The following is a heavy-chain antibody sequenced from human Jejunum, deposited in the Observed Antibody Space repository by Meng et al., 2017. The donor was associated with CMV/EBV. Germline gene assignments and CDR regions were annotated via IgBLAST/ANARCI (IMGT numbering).Heavy chain of an antibody. Sequence: SGITLTSYVMTWVRQAPGKGLEWVSSISGSGGSTYYADSVKGRFTISRDNSKNTLYLQMNSLRAEDTAVYYCAASSDWYKGFDIWGQGTMVTVSS. CDR3: AASSDWYKGFDI. CDR2: ISGSGGST. J-gene: IGHJ3*02. D-gene: IGHD6-19*01. V-gene: IGHV3-23*01. CDR1: GITLTSYV.